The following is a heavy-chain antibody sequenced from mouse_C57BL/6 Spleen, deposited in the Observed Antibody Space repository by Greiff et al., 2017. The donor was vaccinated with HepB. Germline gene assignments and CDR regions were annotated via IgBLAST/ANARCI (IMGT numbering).Heavy chain of an antibody. CDR1: GYSITSGYY. CDR2: ISYDGSN. CDR3: ARPVVATDYAMDY. Sequence: EVKLEESGPGLVKPSQSLSLTCSVTGYSITSGYYWNWIRQFPGNKLEWMGYISYDGSNNYNPSLKNRISITRDTSKNQFFLKFNSVTTEDTATYYCARPVVATDYAMDYWGQGTSVTVSS. D-gene: IGHD1-1*01. J-gene: IGHJ4*01. V-gene: IGHV3-6*01.